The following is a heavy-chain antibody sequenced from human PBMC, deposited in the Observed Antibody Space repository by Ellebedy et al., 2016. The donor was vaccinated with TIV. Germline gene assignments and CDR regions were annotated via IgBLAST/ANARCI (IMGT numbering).Heavy chain of an antibody. CDR3: ARGMKLGIAWYYFDS. V-gene: IGHV1-2*04. Sequence: AASVKVSCKASGYTFTAYYLHWVRQAPGQGLEWLGWINPHSGATNRAQKFQGCVTMTRDTSITTAYMELSGLRSDDTAIYYCARGMKLGIAWYYFDSWGQGTLVTVSS. J-gene: IGHJ4*02. CDR1: GYTFTAYY. D-gene: IGHD7-27*01. CDR2: INPHSGAT.